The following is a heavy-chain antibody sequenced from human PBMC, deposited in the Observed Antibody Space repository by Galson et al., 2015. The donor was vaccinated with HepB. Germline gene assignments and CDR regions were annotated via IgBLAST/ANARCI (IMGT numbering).Heavy chain of an antibody. D-gene: IGHD6-13*01. V-gene: IGHV3-33*01. CDR3: ARGRGIAAHHFDY. Sequence: SLRLSCAASGFTFSSYGMHWVRQTPGKGLEWVAVIWYDGSNKYYADSVKGRFTISRDNSKNTLYLQMNSLRAEDTAVYYCARGRGIAAHHFDYWGQGTLVTVSS. CDR1: GFTFSSYG. CDR2: IWYDGSNK. J-gene: IGHJ4*02.